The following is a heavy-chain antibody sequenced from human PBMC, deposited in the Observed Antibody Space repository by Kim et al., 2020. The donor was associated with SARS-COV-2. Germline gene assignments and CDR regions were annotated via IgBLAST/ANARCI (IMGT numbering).Heavy chain of an antibody. CDR2: INQDGTTI. CDR3: ARDVGTGRHDC. Sequence: GGSLRLSCVASGFTFGNYWMAWVRQAPGKGLEWLTNINQDGTTINSVDSVKGRFTISRDNAKNSVYLQLNSLRAEDAAMYYCARDVGTGRHDCWGQGTLV. D-gene: IGHD1-26*01. CDR1: GFTFGNYW. V-gene: IGHV3-7*01. J-gene: IGHJ4*02.